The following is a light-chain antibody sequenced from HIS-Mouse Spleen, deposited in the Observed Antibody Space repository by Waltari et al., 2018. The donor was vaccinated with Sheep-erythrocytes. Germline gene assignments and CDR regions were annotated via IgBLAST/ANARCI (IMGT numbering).Light chain of an antibody. CDR1: SSDVVVYNY. V-gene: IGLV2-11*01. J-gene: IGLJ3*02. Sequence: QSALTQPRSVSGSPGPSVTISCTGTSSDVVVYNYVSWYHQHPGQAPKLMIYDVSKRPSGVPDRFSGSKSGNTASLTISGLQAEDEADYYCCSYAGSYTLVFGGGTKLTVL. CDR2: DVS. CDR3: CSYAGSYTLV.